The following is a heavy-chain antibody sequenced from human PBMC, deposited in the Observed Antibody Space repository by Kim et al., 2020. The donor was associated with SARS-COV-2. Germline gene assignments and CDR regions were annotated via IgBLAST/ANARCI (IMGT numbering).Heavy chain of an antibody. CDR3: ARYPDIVVLPAANPGYFD. CDR2: VNHSGST. V-gene: IGHV4-34*01. CDR1: GGSFSGFY. J-gene: IGHJ4*03. Sequence: SETLSLTCAVYGGSFSGFYWSWIRQPPGKGLEWIGEVNHSGSTNYNPSLKSRVTISVDTSKNQFSLKLSSVTAADTAVYYCARYPDIVVLPAANPGYFD. D-gene: IGHD2-2*01.